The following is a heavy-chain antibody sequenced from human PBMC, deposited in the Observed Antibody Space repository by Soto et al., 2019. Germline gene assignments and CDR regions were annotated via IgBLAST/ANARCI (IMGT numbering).Heavy chain of an antibody. J-gene: IGHJ6*02. Sequence: QITLKESGPTLVKPTQTLTLTCTFSGFSLSTSGVGVGWIRQPPGKALEWLALIYWDDDKRYSPSLKSRLSIXXDXSXXQVVLTMTNMDPVDTATYYCAHRISTPYYYYGMDVWGQGTTVTVSS. CDR1: GFSLSTSGVG. CDR3: AHRISTPYYYYGMDV. CDR2: IYWDDDK. V-gene: IGHV2-5*02.